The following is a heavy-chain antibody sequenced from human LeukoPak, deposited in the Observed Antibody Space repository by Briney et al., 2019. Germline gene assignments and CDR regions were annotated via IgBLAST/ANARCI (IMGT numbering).Heavy chain of an antibody. CDR1: GFTFNSYG. D-gene: IGHD6-19*01. CDR2: ISASGTTI. V-gene: IGHV3-48*04. J-gene: IGHJ4*02. CDR3: GRGSSGWFDY. Sequence: PGGSLRLSCAASGFTFNSYGINWVRQAPGKGLEWVLFISASGTTIYYADSVKGRFTISRDNAKNSASLQMNSLRAEDTAVYYCGRGSSGWFDYWGQGTLVTVSS.